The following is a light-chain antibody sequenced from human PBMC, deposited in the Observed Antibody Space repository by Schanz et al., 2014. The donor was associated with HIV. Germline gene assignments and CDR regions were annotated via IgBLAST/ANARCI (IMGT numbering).Light chain of an antibody. CDR1: SSDVGVYNY. CDR3: CSYAGSYTLV. Sequence: QSVLTQPASVSGSPGQSITISCTGTSSDVGVYNYVSWYQQHPGKAPKLMIYDVNNRPSGVPDRFSGSKSGNTASLTISGLQAEDEADYYCCSYAGSYTLVFGGGTKLTVL. V-gene: IGLV2-11*01. CDR2: DVN. J-gene: IGLJ2*01.